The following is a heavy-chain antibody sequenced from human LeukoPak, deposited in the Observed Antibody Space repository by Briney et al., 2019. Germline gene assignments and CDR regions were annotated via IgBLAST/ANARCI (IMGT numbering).Heavy chain of an antibody. CDR1: GDSISSNNW. V-gene: IGHV4-4*02. CDR2: IFHSGAT. J-gene: IGHJ4*02. CDR3: ARARGIYGGNPLDY. Sequence: SETLSLTCAVSGDSISSNNWWNWIRQPPGKGLEWIGEIFHSGATNYNPSLKSRVTISVDKSKNQFSLELTSVTAADTAVYYCARARGIYGGNPLDYWGQGTLVTVSS. D-gene: IGHD4-23*01.